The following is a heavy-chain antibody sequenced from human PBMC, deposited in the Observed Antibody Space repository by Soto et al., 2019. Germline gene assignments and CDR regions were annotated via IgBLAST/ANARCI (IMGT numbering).Heavy chain of an antibody. V-gene: IGHV1-18*01. CDR1: GYTFTSSG. Sequence: QVQLVQSGAEVKKPGASVKVSCKASGYTFTSSGMSWVRQAPGQGLEWMGWISAHTGSSEYAQRFQGRVTMTTYRSTSTAYMELRSLRSDDTAVYYCARPFFYQGSDSRGYSFDAFDFWGPGTLVTVSS. CDR3: ARPFFYQGSDSRGYSFDAFDF. J-gene: IGHJ3*01. D-gene: IGHD3-22*01. CDR2: ISAHTGSS.